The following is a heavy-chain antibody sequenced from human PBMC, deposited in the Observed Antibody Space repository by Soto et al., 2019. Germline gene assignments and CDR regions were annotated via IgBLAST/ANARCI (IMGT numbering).Heavy chain of an antibody. CDR3: ARANYYDILTGYYNVFDY. V-gene: IGHV3-48*01. D-gene: IGHD3-9*01. CDR2: ISSSSSTI. Sequence: GGSLRLSCAASGFTFSSYSMNWVRQAPGKGLEWVSYISSSSSTIYYADSVKGRFTISRDNAKNSLYLQMNSLRAEDTAVYYCARANYYDILTGYYNVFDYWGQGTLVTVSS. J-gene: IGHJ4*02. CDR1: GFTFSSYS.